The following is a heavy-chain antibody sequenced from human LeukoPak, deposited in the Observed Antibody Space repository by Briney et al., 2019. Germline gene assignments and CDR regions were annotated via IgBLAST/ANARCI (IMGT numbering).Heavy chain of an antibody. CDR2: IRYDGSNK. Sequence: GGSLRLSCTTSGFTFGDYAMSWVRQAPGKGLEWVAFIRYDGSNKYYADSVKGRFTISRDNSKNTLYLQMNSLRAEDTAVYYCAKDRQHLDYWGQGTLVTVSS. CDR3: AKDRQHLDY. V-gene: IGHV3-30*02. CDR1: GFTFGDYA. J-gene: IGHJ4*02.